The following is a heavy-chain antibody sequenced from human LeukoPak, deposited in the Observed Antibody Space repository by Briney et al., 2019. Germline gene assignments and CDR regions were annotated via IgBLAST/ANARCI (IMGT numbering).Heavy chain of an antibody. V-gene: IGHV4-4*02. CDR2: IYHSGST. CDR3: ARDASGYYDSGTYYNVYMDV. D-gene: IGHD3-10*01. J-gene: IGHJ6*03. Sequence: PSGTLSLTCAVSGGSISSSNWWSWIRQPPGKGLEWIGEIYHSGSTNYNPSLKSRVTISVDKSKTQFSLNLSSMTAADTAVYYCARDASGYYDSGTYYNVYMDVWGKGTTVTISS. CDR1: GGSISSSNW.